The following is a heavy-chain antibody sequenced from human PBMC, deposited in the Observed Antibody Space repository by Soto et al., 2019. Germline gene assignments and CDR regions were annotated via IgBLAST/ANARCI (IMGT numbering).Heavy chain of an antibody. J-gene: IGHJ6*02. Sequence: ASVKVSCKASGYTFTGYYMHWARRAPGQGLEWMGWINPNSGGTNYAQKFQGWVTMTRDTSISTAYMELSRLRSDDTAVYYCARDRGEYSSSSSYYYYGMDVWGQGTTVTVSS. CDR1: GYTFTGYY. V-gene: IGHV1-2*04. D-gene: IGHD6-6*01. CDR2: INPNSGGT. CDR3: ARDRGEYSSSSSYYYYGMDV.